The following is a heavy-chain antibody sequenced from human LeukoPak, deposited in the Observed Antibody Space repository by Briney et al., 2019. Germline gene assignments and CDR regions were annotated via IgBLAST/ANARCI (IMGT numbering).Heavy chain of an antibody. V-gene: IGHV1-2*02. CDR3: ARDLRKSSGHFTPDY. D-gene: IGHD6-25*01. Sequence: ASVKVSCKASGYTFTGYYMHWVRQAPGQGLEWMGWINPNSGGTNYAQKFQGRVTMTRDTSISAAYMELSRLRSDDTAVYYCARDLRKSSGHFTPDYWGQGTLVTVSS. CDR2: INPNSGGT. J-gene: IGHJ4*02. CDR1: GYTFTGYY.